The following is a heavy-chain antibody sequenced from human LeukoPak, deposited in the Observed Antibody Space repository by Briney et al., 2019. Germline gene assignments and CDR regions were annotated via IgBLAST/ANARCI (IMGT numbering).Heavy chain of an antibody. CDR3: AKDAPTSYSSGWPIDY. CDR2: ISYDGSNG. D-gene: IGHD6-19*01. Sequence: GGSLRLSCAASGFSFSSYGMQWVRQAPGKGLEWVAVISYDGSNGYYAGSVKGRFTISRDNSKNTLYLQMNSLRAEDTAVYYCAKDAPTSYSSGWPIDYWGQGTLVTVSS. J-gene: IGHJ4*02. V-gene: IGHV3-30*18. CDR1: GFSFSSYG.